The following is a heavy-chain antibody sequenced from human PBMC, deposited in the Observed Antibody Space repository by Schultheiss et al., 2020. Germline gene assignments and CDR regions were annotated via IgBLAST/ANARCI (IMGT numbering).Heavy chain of an antibody. CDR3: ARDLVRGAVDY. J-gene: IGHJ4*02. D-gene: IGHD3-10*01. Sequence: GGSLRLSCAASGFTFSSYAMSWVRQAPGKGLEWVSAISGSGGSTYYADSVKGRFTISRDNAKSSLYLQMNSLRAEDTAVFYCARDLVRGAVDYWGQGTLVTVSS. V-gene: IGHV3-23*01. CDR1: GFTFSSYA. CDR2: ISGSGGST.